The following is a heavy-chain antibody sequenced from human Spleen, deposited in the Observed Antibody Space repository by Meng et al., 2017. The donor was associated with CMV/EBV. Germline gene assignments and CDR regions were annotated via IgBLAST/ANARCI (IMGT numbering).Heavy chain of an antibody. D-gene: IGHD3-3*01. J-gene: IGHJ6*02. CDR3: ARVDIIIPAVVVPMYYYYGMDV. Sequence: ASVKFSCKASGYTFTSYGISWVRQAPGQGLEWMGWSSAYNGNTNYAQKLQGRVTMSTDTSTSTAYMELRSLTSDDTAVYDCARVDIIIPAVVVPMYYYYGMDVWGHGTTVTVSS. CDR1: GYTFTSYG. CDR2: SSAYNGNT. V-gene: IGHV1-18*01.